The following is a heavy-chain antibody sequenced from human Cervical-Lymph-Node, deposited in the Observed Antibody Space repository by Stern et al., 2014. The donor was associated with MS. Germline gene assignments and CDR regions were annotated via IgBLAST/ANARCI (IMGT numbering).Heavy chain of an antibody. V-gene: IGHV5-51*01. CDR3: ARQRYFDY. J-gene: IGHJ4*02. CDR1: GYTFTSYW. Sequence: EVQLVESGPEVKRPGESLKISCQASGYTFTSYWIGWVRQMPGQGLEGIAIIFPGGSDIRYSPSFQGQVTISADKPSSTAYLQWNNLKASDTAIYYCARQRYFDYWGQGTLVTVSS. CDR2: IFPGGSDI.